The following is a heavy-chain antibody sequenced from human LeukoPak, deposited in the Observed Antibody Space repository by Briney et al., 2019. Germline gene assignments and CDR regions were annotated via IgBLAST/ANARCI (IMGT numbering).Heavy chain of an antibody. J-gene: IGHJ3*02. CDR3: ARDRATYYYDSSGYWEDAFDI. Sequence: PSETLSLTCTVSGGSISSYYWSWIRQPPGKGLEWIGYIFYSGSSNYNPSLKSRVTTSVDTSKNQFSLKLSSVTAADTAVYYCARDRATYYYDSSGYWEDAFDIWGQGTMVTVSS. D-gene: IGHD3-22*01. V-gene: IGHV4-59*01. CDR2: IFYSGSS. CDR1: GGSISSYY.